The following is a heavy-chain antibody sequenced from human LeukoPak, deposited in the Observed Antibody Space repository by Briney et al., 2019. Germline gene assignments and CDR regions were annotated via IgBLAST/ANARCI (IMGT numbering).Heavy chain of an antibody. CDR2: ISGSGGST. D-gene: IGHD1-26*01. CDR3: AKEGARVGATTWYDY. J-gene: IGHJ4*02. Sequence: GGSLRLSCAASGFTFNNYAMTWVRQAPGKGLEWVSAISGSGGSTYYADSVKGRFTISRDNSKNTLYLQMNSLRAEDTAVYYCAKEGARVGATTWYDYWGQGTLVTVSS. CDR1: GFTFNNYA. V-gene: IGHV3-23*01.